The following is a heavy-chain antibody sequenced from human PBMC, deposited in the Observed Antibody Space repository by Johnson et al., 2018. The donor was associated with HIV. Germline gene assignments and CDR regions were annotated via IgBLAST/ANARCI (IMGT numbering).Heavy chain of an antibody. Sequence: VQLVESGGGLVQRGGSLRLSCAASGFTFSNAWMSWVRQAPGKGLEWVGRIRSKANTYATAYAASVKGRFTISRDDSKNTAYLQMNSLKTEATAVYYCARPHRNSIPNSYYYDSSGLADEYAFDIWGQGTMVTVSS. J-gene: IGHJ3*02. CDR1: GFTFSNAW. D-gene: IGHD3-22*01. CDR3: ARPHRNSIPNSYYYDSSGLADEYAFDI. V-gene: IGHV3-73*01. CDR2: IRSKANTYAT.